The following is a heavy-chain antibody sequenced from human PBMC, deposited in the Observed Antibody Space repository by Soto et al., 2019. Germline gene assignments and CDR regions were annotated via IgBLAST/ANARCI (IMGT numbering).Heavy chain of an antibody. CDR1: GGTFSRYA. Sequence: QVQLVQSGAEERNPGSSVKVSCKASGGTFSRYAINWVRQAPGQGLEWMGGIIPMFGTTNYAQKFKGRVTITTNESPSTVYMERNTLRYEDAAVYYCAGDSIHRSSCYLWSDPCGKGTLVPVSS. J-gene: IGHJ5*01. CDR2: IIPMFGTT. V-gene: IGHV1-69*05. CDR3: AGDSIHRSSCYLWSDP. D-gene: IGHD6-13*01.